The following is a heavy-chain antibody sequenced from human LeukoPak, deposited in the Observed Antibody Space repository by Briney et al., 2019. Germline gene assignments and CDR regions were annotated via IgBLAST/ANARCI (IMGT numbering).Heavy chain of an antibody. CDR3: AREVGATTIHYYGVDV. D-gene: IGHD1-26*01. Sequence: ASVKVSCKASGYIFTSYAISWVRQAPGQGLEWMGWISGYNGNTNNAQKLQGRVTMTTDTSTSTAYMELRSLRSDDTAVYYCAREVGATTIHYYGVDVWGQGTTVTVSS. V-gene: IGHV1-18*01. J-gene: IGHJ6*02. CDR1: GYIFTSYA. CDR2: ISGYNGNT.